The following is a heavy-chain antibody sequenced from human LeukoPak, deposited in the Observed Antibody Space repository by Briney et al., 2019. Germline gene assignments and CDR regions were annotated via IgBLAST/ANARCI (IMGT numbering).Heavy chain of an antibody. CDR3: AKDRSDTSMVYNFDY. CDR1: GFTFSSYA. V-gene: IGHV3-23*01. Sequence: GESLRLSCAASGFTFSSYAMSWVRQAPGKGLEWVSAISGSGGSTYYADSVKGRFTISRDNSKNTLYLQMNSLRAEDTAVYYCAKDRSDTSMVYNFDYWGQGTLVTVSS. CDR2: ISGSGGST. D-gene: IGHD5-18*01. J-gene: IGHJ4*02.